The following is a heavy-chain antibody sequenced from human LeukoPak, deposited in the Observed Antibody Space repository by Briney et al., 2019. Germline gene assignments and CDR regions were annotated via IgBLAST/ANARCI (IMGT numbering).Heavy chain of an antibody. V-gene: IGHV4-39*01. CDR1: GGSISSSSYY. Sequence: SETLSLTCTVSGGSISSSSYYWGWIRQPPGKGLEWIGSIYYSGTTYYNPSLKSRVTISVDTSKNQFSLKLSSVTAADTAVYYCSTSCYAGDYWGQGTLVTVSS. J-gene: IGHJ4*02. CDR3: STSCYAGDY. D-gene: IGHD2-2*01. CDR2: IYYSGTT.